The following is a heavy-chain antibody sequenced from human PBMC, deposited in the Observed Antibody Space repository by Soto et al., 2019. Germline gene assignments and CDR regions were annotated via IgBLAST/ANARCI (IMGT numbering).Heavy chain of an antibody. J-gene: IGHJ6*02. V-gene: IGHV3-30*18. CDR1: GFTFSSYG. CDR3: AKDRGLGGAYFDDIYGMDV. D-gene: IGHD3-9*01. CDR2: ISYDGSNK. Sequence: GGSLRLSCAASGFTFSSYGMHWVRQAPGKGLEWVAVISYDGSNKYYADSAKGRFTISRDNSKNTLYLQMNSLRAEDTAVYYCAKDRGLGGAYFDDIYGMDVWGQGTTVTVSS.